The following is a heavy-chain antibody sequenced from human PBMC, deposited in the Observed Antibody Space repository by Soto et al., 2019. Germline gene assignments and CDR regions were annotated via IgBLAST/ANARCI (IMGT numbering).Heavy chain of an antibody. CDR3: ARGDWFDP. J-gene: IGHJ5*02. CDR1: GGSITSGGYS. CDR2: IYHSGST. Sequence: SETLSLTCAVSGGSITSGGYSWSWIRQPPGKGLEWIGYIYHSGSTYYNPSLKSRVTISVDRSKNQFSLKLSSVTAADTAVYYCARGDWFDPWGQGTLVTVSS. V-gene: IGHV4-30-2*01.